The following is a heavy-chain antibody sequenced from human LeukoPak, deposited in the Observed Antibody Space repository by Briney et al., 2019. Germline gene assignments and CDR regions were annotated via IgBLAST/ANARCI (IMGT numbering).Heavy chain of an antibody. J-gene: IGHJ4*02. Sequence: PSETLSFTCAVYGGSFSGYYWSGIRQPPGKGLEWIREINHSGSTNYNPSLKSRVTISVDTSKNQFSLKLSSVTAADTAVYYCASSYKRGVVIIHYVDYWGQGTLVTVSS. CDR3: ASSYKRGVVIIHYVDY. D-gene: IGHD3-3*01. CDR2: INHSGST. CDR1: GGSFSGYY. V-gene: IGHV4-34*01.